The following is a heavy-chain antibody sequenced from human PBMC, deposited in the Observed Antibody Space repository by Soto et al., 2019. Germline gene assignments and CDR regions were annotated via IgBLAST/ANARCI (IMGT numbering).Heavy chain of an antibody. D-gene: IGHD3-3*01. CDR3: ARDPGSDFWSGVFDP. CDR2: ITSDGKKT. J-gene: IGHJ5*02. V-gene: IGHV3-30*04. Sequence: QVQLVESGGRVVQTGTSLRLSCVASGFSFASFAMHWGRQTPGGGPEWVASITSDGKKTYYADFAKGRVTISRDNAKNRIFLEMHRPGHEDTAVYFCARDPGSDFWSGVFDPWGQGTVVSVSS. CDR1: GFSFASFA.